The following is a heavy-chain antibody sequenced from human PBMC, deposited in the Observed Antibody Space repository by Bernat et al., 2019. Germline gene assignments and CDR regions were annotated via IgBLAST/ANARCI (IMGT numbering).Heavy chain of an antibody. CDR1: GYTFTGYY. CDR3: ARAVAGTPYYGMDV. D-gene: IGHD6-19*01. CDR2: INPNSGGT. J-gene: IGHJ6*02. Sequence: QVQLVQSGAEVKKPGASVKVSCKAPGYTFTGYYMHWVRQAPGQGLEWMGWINPNSGGTNYAQKLKGWVTMTRDTAISTAYMELGRLGSDDTAVYYCARAVAGTPYYGMDVWGQGTTVTVSS. V-gene: IGHV1-2*04.